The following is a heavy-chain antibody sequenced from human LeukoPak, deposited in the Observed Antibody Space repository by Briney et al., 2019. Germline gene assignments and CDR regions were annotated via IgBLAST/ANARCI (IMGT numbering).Heavy chain of an antibody. Sequence: GGSLRLSCAASGFTFSGFSMSWVRQAPTKGLEWVANIMYVVRDKRYGDSVKGGFTFSRDKAKHSLYLQMNSLRAEDTAVYYCVRGGGSFDSWGQGTLVTVSS. D-gene: IGHD3-16*01. CDR1: GFTFSGFS. J-gene: IGHJ4*02. V-gene: IGHV3-7*04. CDR3: VRGGGSFDS. CDR2: IMYVVRDK.